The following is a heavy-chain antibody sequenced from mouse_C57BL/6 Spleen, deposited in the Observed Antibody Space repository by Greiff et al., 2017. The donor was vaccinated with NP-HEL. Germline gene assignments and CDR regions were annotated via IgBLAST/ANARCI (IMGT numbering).Heavy chain of an antibody. CDR2: ISYDGSN. D-gene: IGHD4-1*01. CDR1: GYSITSGYY. Sequence: DVQLQESGPGLVKPSQSLSLTCSVTGYSITSGYYWNWIRQFPGNKLEWMGYISYDGSNNYNPSLKNRISITRDTSKNQFFLKLNSVTTEDTATYYCARAGWDDYAMDYWGQGTSVTVSS. V-gene: IGHV3-6*01. J-gene: IGHJ4*01. CDR3: ARAGWDDYAMDY.